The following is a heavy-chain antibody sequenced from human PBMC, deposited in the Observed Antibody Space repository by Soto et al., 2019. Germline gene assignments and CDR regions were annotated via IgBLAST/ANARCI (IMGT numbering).Heavy chain of an antibody. CDR2: INHSGST. J-gene: IGHJ4*02. V-gene: IGHV4-34*01. CDR1: GGSFSGYY. CDR3: AGGCIAAAGRY. Sequence: QVQLQQWGAGLLKPSETLSLTCAVYGGSFSGYYWSWIRQPPGKGLEWIGEINHSGSTNYNPSLKSRVTISVDTSKNQFSLKLSSVTAADTAVYYCAGGCIAAAGRYWGQGTLVTVSS. D-gene: IGHD6-13*01.